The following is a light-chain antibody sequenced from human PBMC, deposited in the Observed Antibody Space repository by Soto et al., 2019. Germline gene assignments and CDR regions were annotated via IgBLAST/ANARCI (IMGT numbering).Light chain of an antibody. Sequence: AQSAGVPSLSQGVITTLSRRASQRVSSSYLAWYQQKPGQAPRLLIYGASSRATGIPARFSGSGSGTDFTLTISSLQSEDFAVYFCQQYGSSPRTFGPGTKVDI. CDR3: QQYGSSPRT. J-gene: IGKJ3*01. CDR1: QRVSSSY. CDR2: GAS. V-gene: IGKV3-20*01.